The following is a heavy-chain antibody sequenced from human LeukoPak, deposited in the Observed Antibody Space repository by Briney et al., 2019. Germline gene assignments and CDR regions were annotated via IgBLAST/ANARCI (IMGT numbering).Heavy chain of an antibody. Sequence: GGSLRLSCAASEFTFSKYAMNWVRQAPGKGLEWVSGINGSGVITFYADSVKGRFTISRDNSKNTLYLQMNSLRAEDTAIYYWAKGSRQGGDYFDSWGQGTLVTVSS. CDR3: AKGSRQGGDYFDS. J-gene: IGHJ4*02. CDR1: EFTFSKYA. V-gene: IGHV3-23*01. CDR2: INGSGVIT. D-gene: IGHD3-16*01.